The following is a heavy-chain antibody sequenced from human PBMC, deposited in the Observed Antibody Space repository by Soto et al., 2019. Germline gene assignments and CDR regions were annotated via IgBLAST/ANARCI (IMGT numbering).Heavy chain of an antibody. Sequence: GGSLRLSCAASGFTFSSYAMSWVRQAPGKGLEWVSAISGSGGSTYYADSVKGRFTISRDNSKNTLYLQMNSLRAEDTAVYYCAKGRSYCSSTSCYRDYYYYGMDVWGQGTTVTVSS. J-gene: IGHJ6*02. CDR3: AKGRSYCSSTSCYRDYYYYGMDV. CDR1: GFTFSSYA. D-gene: IGHD2-2*02. CDR2: ISGSGGST. V-gene: IGHV3-23*01.